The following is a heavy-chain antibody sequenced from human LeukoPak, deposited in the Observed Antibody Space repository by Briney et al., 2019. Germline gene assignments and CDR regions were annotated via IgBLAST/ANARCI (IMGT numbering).Heavy chain of an antibody. CDR3: TTDQYCGTMTFDY. CDR1: GFTLYNAW. Sequence: PGGSLRHSCGASGFTLYNAWMSWVRQAPGKGREWVGRIKSKTDGGTTDYAAHVTGRFTNSRDDSKNTLYLRMNSLKIEDTAVYYCTTDQYCGTMTFDYWGQGALVTVSS. J-gene: IGHJ4*02. D-gene: IGHD2-21*01. CDR2: IKSKTDGGTT. V-gene: IGHV3-15*01.